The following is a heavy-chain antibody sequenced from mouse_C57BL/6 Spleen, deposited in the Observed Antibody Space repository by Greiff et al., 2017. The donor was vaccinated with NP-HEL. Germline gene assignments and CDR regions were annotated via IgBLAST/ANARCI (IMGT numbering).Heavy chain of an antibody. V-gene: IGHV14-3*01. D-gene: IGHD3-2*02. CDR2: IDPANGNT. CDR1: GFNIKNTY. J-gene: IGHJ4*01. Sequence: EVQLQQSVAELVRPGASVKLSCTASGFNIKNTYMHWVKQRPEQGLEWIGRIDPANGNTKYAPKFQGKATITADTSSNPAYLQLSSLTSEDTAIYYWSRGAQAKYYAMDYWGQGTSVTVSS. CDR3: SRGAQAKYYAMDY.